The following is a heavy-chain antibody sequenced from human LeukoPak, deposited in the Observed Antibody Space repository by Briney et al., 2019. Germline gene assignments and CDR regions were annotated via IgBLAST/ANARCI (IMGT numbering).Heavy chain of an antibody. Sequence: SETLSLTCTVSGGSISSYYWSWIRQPPGKGLEWIGYIYYSGSTNYNPSLKSRVTISVDTSKNQFSLKLGSVTAADTAVYYCARLAAGAFDIWGQGTMVTVSS. D-gene: IGHD6-25*01. CDR1: GGSISSYY. CDR2: IYYSGST. J-gene: IGHJ3*02. V-gene: IGHV4-59*01. CDR3: ARLAAGAFDI.